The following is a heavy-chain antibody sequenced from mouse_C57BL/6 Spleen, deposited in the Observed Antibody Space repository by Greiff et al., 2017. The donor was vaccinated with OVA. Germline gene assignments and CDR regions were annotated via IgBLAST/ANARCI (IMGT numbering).Heavy chain of an antibody. CDR1: GFTFTSYW. CDR2: IYPGSGST. J-gene: IGHJ2*01. CDR3: ARWGTTVVNGY. V-gene: IGHV1-55*01. D-gene: IGHD1-1*01. Sequence: QVQLQQPGAELVKPGASVKMSCKASGFTFTSYWITWVKQRPGQGLEWIGDIYPGSGSTNYNEKFKSKATLTVDTSSSTAYMQLSSLTSEDSAVYYCARWGTTVVNGYWGKGTTLTVSS.